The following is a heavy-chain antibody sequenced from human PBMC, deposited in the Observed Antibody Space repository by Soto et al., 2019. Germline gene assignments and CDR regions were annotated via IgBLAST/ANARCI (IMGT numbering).Heavy chain of an antibody. Sequence: QVQLVQSGVEVKKPGASVKVSCKASGYTFSDFYLHWLRQAPGQGLEWMALTDPSGTITRYAHILQGRVAVTTDTATSTVYMDLSNLRSEDTAVYYCARGPSSGAFDLWGQGTMVTVSS. D-gene: IGHD1-26*01. CDR1: GYTFSDFY. J-gene: IGHJ3*01. CDR2: TDPSGTIT. V-gene: IGHV1-46*01. CDR3: ARGPSSGAFDL.